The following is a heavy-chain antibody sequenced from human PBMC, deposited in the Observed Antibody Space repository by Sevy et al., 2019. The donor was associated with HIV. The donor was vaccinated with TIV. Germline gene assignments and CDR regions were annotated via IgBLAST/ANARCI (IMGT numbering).Heavy chain of an antibody. V-gene: IGHV3-9*01. CDR2: ITWNSGII. CDR3: IKDTQKRKSGYFDL. CDR1: GFTFDDYA. J-gene: IGHJ2*01. D-gene: IGHD1-26*01. Sequence: GGSLRLSCAASGFTFDDYAMHWVRQAPGKGLEWVSGITWNSGIIAYADSVKGRFTISRDNAKNSLYLQMNSLRPEDTAFYYGIKDTQKRKSGYFDLWGRGTLVTVSS.